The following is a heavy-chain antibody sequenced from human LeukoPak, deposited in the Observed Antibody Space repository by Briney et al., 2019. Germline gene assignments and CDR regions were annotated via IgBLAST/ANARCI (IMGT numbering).Heavy chain of an antibody. Sequence: PSETLSLTCSVSGGSISIYYWSWIRQPPGKGLEWIGYIYYTGSTNYSPSLKSRVTISVDTSKNQLSLKLSSVTAADTAVYYCARHVGSSWCNWFDPWGQGTLVTVSS. CDR1: GGSISIYY. CDR2: IYYTGST. CDR3: ARHVGSSWCNWFDP. D-gene: IGHD6-13*01. V-gene: IGHV4-59*08. J-gene: IGHJ5*02.